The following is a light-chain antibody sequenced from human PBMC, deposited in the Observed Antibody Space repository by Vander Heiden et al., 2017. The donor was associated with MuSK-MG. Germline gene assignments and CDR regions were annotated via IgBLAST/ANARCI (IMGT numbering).Light chain of an antibody. CDR3: LQHNSPST. V-gene: IGKV1-17*01. J-gene: IGKJ1*01. CDR2: AAS. Sequence: DIQMTQSPSSLSASVGDRVTITCRAGQGIRNELVRYQQKPGKAPKRLIYAASRLQSGVPSRFSGSGSGTEFTLTISSLQPEDFATYYCLQHNSPSTFGQGTKVEIK. CDR1: QGIRNE.